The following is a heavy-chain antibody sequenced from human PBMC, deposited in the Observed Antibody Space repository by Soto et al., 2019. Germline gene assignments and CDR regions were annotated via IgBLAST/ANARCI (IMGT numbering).Heavy chain of an antibody. V-gene: IGHV3-23*01. CDR1: GFTFSSYA. Sequence: EVQLLESGGGLVQPGGSLRLSCAASGFTFSSYAMSWVHQAPGKGLEWVSAISGSGGSTYYADSVKGRFTISRDNSKNTLYLQMNSLRAEDTAVYYCAKDHQQLVITTDGMDVWGQGTTVTVSS. J-gene: IGHJ6*02. CDR3: AKDHQQLVITTDGMDV. D-gene: IGHD6-13*01. CDR2: ISGSGGST.